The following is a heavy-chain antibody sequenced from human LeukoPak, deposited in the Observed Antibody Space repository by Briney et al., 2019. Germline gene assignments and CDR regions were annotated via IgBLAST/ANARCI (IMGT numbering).Heavy chain of an antibody. D-gene: IGHD3-22*01. CDR1: GGSISSYY. J-gene: IGHJ5*02. CDR3: ARRGYYDSSGYSP. V-gene: IGHV4-59*08. Sequence: SETLSLTCTVSGGSISSYYWSWIRQPPGKGLEWIGYIYYSGGTNYNPSLKSRVTISVDTSKNQFSLKLSSVTAADTAVYYCARRGYYDSSGYSPWGQGTLVTVSS. CDR2: IYYSGGT.